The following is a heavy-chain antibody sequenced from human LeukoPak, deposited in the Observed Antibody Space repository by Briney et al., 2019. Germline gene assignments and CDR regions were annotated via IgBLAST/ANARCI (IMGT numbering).Heavy chain of an antibody. CDR3: ATLGGVLRSLGDSTYYYGMDV. D-gene: IGHD3-16*01. V-gene: IGHV3-53*01. CDR2: IYSGGST. CDR1: GFTFSSYE. J-gene: IGHJ6*02. Sequence: GGSLRLSCAASGFTFSSYEMSWVRQAPGKGLEWVSVIYSGGSTYYADSVKGRFTISRDNSKNTLYLQMNSLRAEDTAVYYCATLGGVLRSLGDSTYYYGMDVWGQGTTVTVSS.